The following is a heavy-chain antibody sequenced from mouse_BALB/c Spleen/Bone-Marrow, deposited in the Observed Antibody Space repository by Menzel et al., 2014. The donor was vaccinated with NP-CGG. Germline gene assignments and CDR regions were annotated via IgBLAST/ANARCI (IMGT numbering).Heavy chain of an antibody. V-gene: IGHV1-54*01. CDR1: GYAFTNYL. Sequence: VQLQQSGAELVRPGTSVKVSCKASGYAFTNYLIEWVKQRPGQGLEWIGVINPGSGGTNYNEKFKGKATLTADKSSSAAYMQLSSLTSDDSAVYFCARELGVFAYWGQGTQVTVSA. CDR3: ARELGVFAY. J-gene: IGHJ3*01. CDR2: INPGSGGT. D-gene: IGHD4-1*01.